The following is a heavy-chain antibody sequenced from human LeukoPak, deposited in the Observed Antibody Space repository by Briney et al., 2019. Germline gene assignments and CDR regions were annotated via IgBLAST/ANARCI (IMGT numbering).Heavy chain of an antibody. J-gene: IGHJ6*02. CDR3: VRLVVERYYYHGMDV. D-gene: IGHD6-19*01. V-gene: IGHV3-48*03. CDR2: ISSSGSTI. CDR1: GFTFSSYE. Sequence: GGSLRLSCAASGFTFSSYEMNWVRQAPGKGLEWVSYISSSGSTIYYADSVKGRFTISRDNAKNSLYLQMNSLRAEDTAVYYCVRLVVERYYYHGMDVWGQGTLVTVSS.